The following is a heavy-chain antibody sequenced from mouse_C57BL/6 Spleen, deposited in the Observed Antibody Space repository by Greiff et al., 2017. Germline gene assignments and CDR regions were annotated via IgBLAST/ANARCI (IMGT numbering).Heavy chain of an antibody. Sequence: VQLQESGPGLVAPSQSLSITCTVSGFSLTSYAISWVRQPPGKGLEWLGVIWTGGGTNYNSALKSRLSISKDNSKSQVFLKMNSLQTDDTARYYCARNTRTTTVVANLYFDVWGTGTTVTVSS. D-gene: IGHD1-1*01. CDR3: ARNTRTTTVVANLYFDV. V-gene: IGHV2-9-1*01. J-gene: IGHJ1*03. CDR2: IWTGGGT. CDR1: GFSLTSYA.